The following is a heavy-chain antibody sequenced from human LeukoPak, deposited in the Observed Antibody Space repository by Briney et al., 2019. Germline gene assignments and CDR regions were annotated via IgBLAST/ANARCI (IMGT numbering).Heavy chain of an antibody. V-gene: IGHV3-23*01. Sequence: GGSLRLSCAASGFTFSSYAMSWVRQAPGKGLEWVSAISGSGGSTYYADSVKGRFTISRDNSKNTLYLQMNSLRAEDTALYYCARDRGYYYDSSGTGYFDYWGQGTLVTVSS. D-gene: IGHD3-22*01. CDR3: ARDRGYYYDSSGTGYFDY. J-gene: IGHJ4*02. CDR1: GFTFSSYA. CDR2: ISGSGGST.